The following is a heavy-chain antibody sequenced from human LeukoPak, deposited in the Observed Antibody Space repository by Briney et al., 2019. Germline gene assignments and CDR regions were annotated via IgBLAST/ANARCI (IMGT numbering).Heavy chain of an antibody. CDR3: ARTRGSGRLGELSPYYFDY. D-gene: IGHD3-16*02. J-gene: IGHJ4*02. CDR1: GFTFSDYY. Sequence: PGGSLRPSCAASGFTFSDYYMSWIRQAPGKGLEWVSYISSSGSTIYYADSVKGRFTISRDNAKNSLYLQMNSLRAEDTAVYYCARTRGSGRLGELSPYYFDYWGQGTLVTVSS. V-gene: IGHV3-11*01. CDR2: ISSSGSTI.